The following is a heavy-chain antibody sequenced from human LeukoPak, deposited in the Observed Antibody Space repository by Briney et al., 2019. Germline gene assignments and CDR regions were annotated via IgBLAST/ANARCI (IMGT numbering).Heavy chain of an antibody. D-gene: IGHD6-13*01. CDR3: ARHTAAAGSGY. CDR1: GGTIISSSHY. Sequence: SETLSLTRAVSGGTIISSSHYWGWIRQPPGKGLEWIGSIYYSGSTYYNPSLKSRVTISVDTSKNQFSLKLSSVTAADTAVYYCARHTAAAGSGYWGTGTLVTVSS. J-gene: IGHJ4*02. V-gene: IGHV4-39*01. CDR2: IYYSGST.